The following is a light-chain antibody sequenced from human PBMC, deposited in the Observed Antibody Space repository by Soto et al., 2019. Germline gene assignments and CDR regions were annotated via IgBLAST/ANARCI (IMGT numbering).Light chain of an antibody. CDR2: LTSDGSH. V-gene: IGLV4-69*01. CDR1: SGHSSYA. Sequence: QLVLTQPPSASASLGASAKLTCTLSSGHSSYAIAWHQQQPEKGPRYLMKLTSDGSHSKGDGIPDRFSGSSSGAERYLTISSLQSEDEADYYCQTWGTGIWVFGGGTKLTVL. J-gene: IGLJ3*02. CDR3: QTWGTGIWV.